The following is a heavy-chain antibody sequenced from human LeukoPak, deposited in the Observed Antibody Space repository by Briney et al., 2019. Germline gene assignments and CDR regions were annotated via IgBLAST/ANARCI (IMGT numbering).Heavy chain of an antibody. D-gene: IGHD5-18*01. CDR2: INHSGST. CDR3: ARVPDRGYSYGYRYYFDC. Sequence: SETLSLTCAVYGGSFSGYYWSWLRQPPGKGLEWIGEINHSGSTNYNPSLKSRVTISVDTSKNQFSLKLSSVTAADTAVYYCARVPDRGYSYGYRYYFDCWGQGTLVTVSS. CDR1: GGSFSGYY. J-gene: IGHJ4*02. V-gene: IGHV4-34*01.